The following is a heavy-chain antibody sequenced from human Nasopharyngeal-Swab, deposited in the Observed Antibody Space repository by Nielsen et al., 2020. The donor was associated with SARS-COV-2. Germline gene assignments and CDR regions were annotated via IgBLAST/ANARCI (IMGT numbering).Heavy chain of an antibody. CDR1: GGSISSYY. J-gene: IGHJ4*02. CDR2: IYYSGIT. V-gene: IGHV4-59*01. Sequence: GSLRLSCTVSGGSISSYYWSWIRQPPGKGLEWIGYIYYSGITNYNPSLKSRVIISVDTSKNQFSLKLSSVTAADTAVYYCSRPLRGAVAPFDCWGQGTLVTVSS. D-gene: IGHD6-19*01. CDR3: SRPLRGAVAPFDC.